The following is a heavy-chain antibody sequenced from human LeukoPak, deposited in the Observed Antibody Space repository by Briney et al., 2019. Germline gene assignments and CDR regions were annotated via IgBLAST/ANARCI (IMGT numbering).Heavy chain of an antibody. J-gene: IGHJ4*02. CDR2: VSGSVGAT. D-gene: IGHD4-17*01. CDR3: VSLPRTTVTPSGAY. V-gene: IGHV3-64D*06. CDR1: GFTFSNYG. Sequence: GGSLRLSCSASGFTFSNYGMNWVRQAPGKGLEYVARVSGSVGATYYADSVKGRFTISRDNSKNTLYLQMSSLRPEDTAVYYCVSLPRTTVTPSGAYWGQGTLVTVSS.